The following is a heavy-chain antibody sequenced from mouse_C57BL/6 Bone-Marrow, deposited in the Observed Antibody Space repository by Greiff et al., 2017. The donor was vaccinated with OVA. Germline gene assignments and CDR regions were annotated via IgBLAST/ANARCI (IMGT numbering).Heavy chain of an antibody. Sequence: EVQLVESGGDLVKPGGSLKLSCAASGFTFSSYGMSWVRQTPDKRLEWVATISSGGSYTYYPDSVKGRFTISRDNAKNTLYLQMSSLKSEDTAMYYCVRHETLFAYWGQGTLVTVSA. V-gene: IGHV5-6*01. CDR2: ISSGGSYT. J-gene: IGHJ3*01. CDR1: GFTFSSYG. CDR3: VRHETLFAY.